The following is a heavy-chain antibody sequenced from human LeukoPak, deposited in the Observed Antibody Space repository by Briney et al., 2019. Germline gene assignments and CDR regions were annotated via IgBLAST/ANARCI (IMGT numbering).Heavy chain of an antibody. D-gene: IGHD2-2*01. Sequence: SGXXXXXYXMSWVRQAPGKGLXGGSGISGRGSSTYYADSVKGRFTISRDKYKSTLYMQMNSLRGEDRAVYYXXXXXXXXXXXXXSTFCFPFDPWGQGTLVTVSS. V-gene: IGHV3-23*01. J-gene: IGHJ5*02. CDR3: XXXXXXXXXXXXSTFCFPFDP. CDR1: GXXXXXYX. CDR2: ISGRGSST.